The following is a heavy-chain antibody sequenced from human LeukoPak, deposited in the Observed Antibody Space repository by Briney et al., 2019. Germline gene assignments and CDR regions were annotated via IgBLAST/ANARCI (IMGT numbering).Heavy chain of an antibody. V-gene: IGHV4-39*01. Sequence: PSGTLSLTCTVSGGSISSSSYYWGWIRQPQGKGLEWIGSIYYSGSTYYNLSLKSRVTISVDTSKNQFSLKLSSVTAADTAVYYCAGAYCGGDCYYDNNWFDPWGQGTLVTVSS. CDR3: AGAYCGGDCYYDNNWFDP. D-gene: IGHD2-21*02. CDR2: IYYSGST. CDR1: GGSISSSSYY. J-gene: IGHJ5*02.